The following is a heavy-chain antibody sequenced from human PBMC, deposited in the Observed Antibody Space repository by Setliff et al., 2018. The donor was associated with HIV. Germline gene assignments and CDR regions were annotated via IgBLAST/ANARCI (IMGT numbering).Heavy chain of an antibody. CDR2: INHSGST. Sequence: PSETLSLTCAVYIESFSGYYWSWIRQSPGKGLGWIGEINHSGSTNYNPALKSRVTISVDTSKNQFSLRLTSVTAADTAVYFCARVETTVTSRLDYWGQGTLVTVSS. J-gene: IGHJ4*02. V-gene: IGHV4-34*01. D-gene: IGHD4-17*01. CDR3: ARVETTVTSRLDY. CDR1: IESFSGYY.